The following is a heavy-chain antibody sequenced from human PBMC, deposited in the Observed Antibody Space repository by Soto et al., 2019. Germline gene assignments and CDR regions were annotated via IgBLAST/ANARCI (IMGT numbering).Heavy chain of an antibody. CDR2: ISAYNGNT. D-gene: IGHD1-26*01. J-gene: IGHJ2*01. CDR1: GYTFTSYA. Sequence: GASVKVSCKASGYTFTSYAISWVRQAPGQGLEWMGWISAYNGNTNYAQKLQGRVTMTTDTSTTTAYMELRSLRSDDTVFYCYGDHRELHSFPARRSSDL. CDR3: GDHRELHSFPARRSSDL. V-gene: IGHV1-18*01.